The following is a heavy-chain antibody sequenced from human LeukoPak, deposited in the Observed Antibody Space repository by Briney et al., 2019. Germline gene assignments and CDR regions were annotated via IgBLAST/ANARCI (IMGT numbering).Heavy chain of an antibody. CDR1: GFTFSSYD. J-gene: IGHJ4*02. Sequence: PGGSLRLSCAASGFTFSSYDMHWVRQATGKGLEWVSAISAAGDTYYLDSVKGRFTISRENAKNSLYFQMNSLRAGDTAVYYCVALGDRIYWGQGTLVTVSS. V-gene: IGHV3-13*01. CDR3: VALGDRIY. D-gene: IGHD2-21*02. CDR2: ISAAGDT.